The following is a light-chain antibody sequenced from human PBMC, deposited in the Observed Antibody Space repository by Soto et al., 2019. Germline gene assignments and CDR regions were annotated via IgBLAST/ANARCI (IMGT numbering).Light chain of an antibody. V-gene: IGKV3-11*01. Sequence: EIVMTQSPATLSVSPGERATLSCRASQSVSRNLAWYQQKPGQAPRLLIYDASNRATGIPARFSGSGSVTDFTLTISSLEPEDFAVYYCQQRSNWATFGPGTKVDIK. CDR3: QQRSNWAT. J-gene: IGKJ3*01. CDR2: DAS. CDR1: QSVSRN.